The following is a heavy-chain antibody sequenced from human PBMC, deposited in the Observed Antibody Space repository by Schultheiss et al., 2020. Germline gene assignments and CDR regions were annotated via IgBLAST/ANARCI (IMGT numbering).Heavy chain of an antibody. CDR1: GFTFSSYG. D-gene: IGHD4-23*01. CDR3: AKGSRASVYGGNFDY. J-gene: IGHJ4*02. CDR2: IRYDGSNK. V-gene: IGHV3-30*02. Sequence: GGSLRLSCAASGFTFSSYGMHWVRQAPGKGLEWVAFIRYDGSNKYYADSVKGRFTISRDNSKNTLYLQMNSLRAEDTAVYYCAKGSRASVYGGNFDYWGQGTLVTVSS.